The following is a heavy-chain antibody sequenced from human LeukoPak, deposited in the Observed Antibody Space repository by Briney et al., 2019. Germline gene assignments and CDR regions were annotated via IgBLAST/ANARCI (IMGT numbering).Heavy chain of an antibody. CDR2: IRYDGSNE. D-gene: IGHD1-26*01. CDR1: GFTFSSYA. J-gene: IGHJ4*02. CDR3: ANPRGGSYYLPVDY. V-gene: IGHV3-30*02. Sequence: GGSLRLSCAASGFTFSSYAMHWVRQAPGKGLEWVAFIRYDGSNEYYADSVKGRFTISRDNSKNTLYLQMNSLRAEDTAVYYCANPRGGSYYLPVDYWGQGTLVTVSS.